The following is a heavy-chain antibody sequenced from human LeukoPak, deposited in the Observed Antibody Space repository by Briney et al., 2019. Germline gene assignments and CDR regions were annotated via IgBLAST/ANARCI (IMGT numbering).Heavy chain of an antibody. CDR2: FDPEDGET. D-gene: IGHD3-3*01. Sequence: ASVKVSCKVSGYTLTELSMHWVRQAPGKGLEWMGGFDPEDGETIYARKFQGRVTMTEDTSTDTAYMELSSLRSEDTAVYYCATSTNPPYYDFWSGPKAYYYGMDVWGQGTTVTVSS. J-gene: IGHJ6*02. CDR3: ATSTNPPYYDFWSGPKAYYYGMDV. CDR1: GYTLTELS. V-gene: IGHV1-24*01.